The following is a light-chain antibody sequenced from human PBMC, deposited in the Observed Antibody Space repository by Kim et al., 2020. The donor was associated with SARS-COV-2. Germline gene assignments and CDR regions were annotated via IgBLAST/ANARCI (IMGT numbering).Light chain of an antibody. Sequence: QKVPISCSGSAANMVYNYVFWYQQLPETAPQLLVYDSNERPSGTPDRFSGSKSVTSATLGITGFQTGDEADYYCGAWDSSLDALVFGGGTQLTVL. J-gene: IGLJ2*01. CDR2: DSN. CDR3: GAWDSSLDALV. V-gene: IGLV1-51*01. CDR1: AANMVYNY.